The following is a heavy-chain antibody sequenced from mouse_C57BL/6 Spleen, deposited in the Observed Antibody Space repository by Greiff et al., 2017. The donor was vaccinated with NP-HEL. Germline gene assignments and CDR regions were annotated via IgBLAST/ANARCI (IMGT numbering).Heavy chain of an antibody. V-gene: IGHV5-17*01. CDR3: ARGNIYDGYSDAMDY. CDR1: GFTFSDYG. CDR2: ISSGSSTI. J-gene: IGHJ4*01. Sequence: VQLKESGGGLVKPGGSLKLSCAASGFTFSDYGMHWVRQAPEKGLEWVAYISSGSSTIYYADTVKGRFTISRDNAKNTLFLQMTSLRSEDTAMYYCARGNIYDGYSDAMDYWGQGTSVTVSS. D-gene: IGHD2-3*01.